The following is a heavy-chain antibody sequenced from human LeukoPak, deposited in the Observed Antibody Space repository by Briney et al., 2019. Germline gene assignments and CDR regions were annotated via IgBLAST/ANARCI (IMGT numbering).Heavy chain of an antibody. CDR2: ISSSGSTI. J-gene: IGHJ4*02. CDR3: ARDRGYNSRGFDY. CDR1: GFTFSSYE. V-gene: IGHV3-48*03. D-gene: IGHD5-24*01. Sequence: GGSLRLSCAASGFTFSSYEMNWVRRAPGKGLEWVSYISSSGSTIYYADSVKGRFTISRDNAKNSMYLQMNSLRAEDTAVYYCARDRGYNSRGFDYWGQGTLVTVSS.